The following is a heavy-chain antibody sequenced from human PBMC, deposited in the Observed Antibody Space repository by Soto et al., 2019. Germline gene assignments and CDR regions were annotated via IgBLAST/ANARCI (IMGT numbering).Heavy chain of an antibody. CDR2: IHHSGST. Sequence: QVQLQESGPGLLEHSGNLSIPCAVSGGYISSGNWWRCVRQPPGKGLEWIGEIHHSGSTKYNPSLKSRVTLAVDNSKSEFSLQLISVPAADTALYQCAHNGYYCIYNWCQGTRVTVFS. D-gene: IGHD3-22*01. CDR1: GGYISSGNW. J-gene: IGHJ4*02. V-gene: IGHV4-4*02. CDR3: AHNGYYCIYN.